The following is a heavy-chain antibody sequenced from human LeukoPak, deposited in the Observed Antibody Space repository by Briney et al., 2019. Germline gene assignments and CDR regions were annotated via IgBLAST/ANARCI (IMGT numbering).Heavy chain of an antibody. Sequence: GASVKVSCKASGGTFSSYAISWVRQAPGQGLEWMGGIIPIFGTANYAQKFQGRVTITTDESTSTAYMELSSLRSEDTAVYYCARVDSHPHYAYYYYMDVWGKGTTVTVSS. CDR3: ARVDSHPHYAYYYYMDV. J-gene: IGHJ6*03. CDR1: GGTFSSYA. V-gene: IGHV1-69*05. CDR2: IIPIFGTA.